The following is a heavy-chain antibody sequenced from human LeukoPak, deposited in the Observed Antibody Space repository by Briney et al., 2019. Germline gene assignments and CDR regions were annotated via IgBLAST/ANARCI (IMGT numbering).Heavy chain of an antibody. D-gene: IGHD6-13*01. Sequence: GGSLRLSCAASGFTFSNYGMHWVRQAPGMGLEWLAFIRYDGSNNYYADSVKGRFTISRDNSKNTLYLQMSSLGAEDTAVYYCAKAYTSSLSRGYFDYWGQGTLVTVSS. CDR2: IRYDGSNN. V-gene: IGHV3-30*02. J-gene: IGHJ4*02. CDR3: AKAYTSSLSRGYFDY. CDR1: GFTFSNYG.